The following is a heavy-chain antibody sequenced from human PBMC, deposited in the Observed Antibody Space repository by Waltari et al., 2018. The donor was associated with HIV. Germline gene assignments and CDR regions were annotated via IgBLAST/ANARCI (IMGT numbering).Heavy chain of an antibody. Sequence: EVHLLESGGGLVQPGGSLRLTCKTSGFMFTKYVMSWVRQAPGKGLEWVSTISDSGISTYYPDSLKGRVAISRDNSKNMLFLQMNSLRADDTAVYYCARGMTTVVTAYWGRGTLVTVSS. CDR2: ISDSGIST. V-gene: IGHV3-23*01. D-gene: IGHD2-21*02. CDR1: GFMFTKYV. CDR3: ARGMTTVVTAY. J-gene: IGHJ4*02.